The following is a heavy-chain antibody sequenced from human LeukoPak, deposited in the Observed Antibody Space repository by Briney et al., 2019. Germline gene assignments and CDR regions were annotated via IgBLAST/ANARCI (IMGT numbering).Heavy chain of an antibody. Sequence: GGSLRLSCAASGFTFSSYAMSWVRQAPGKGLEWVSAISGSGGSTYYADSVKGRFTISRDNSKNTLYLQMNSLRAEDTAVYYCAKDSYYYDSSGLRHAMDYWGQGTLVTVSS. J-gene: IGHJ4*02. CDR2: ISGSGGST. CDR1: GFTFSSYA. D-gene: IGHD3-22*01. CDR3: AKDSYYYDSSGLRHAMDY. V-gene: IGHV3-23*01.